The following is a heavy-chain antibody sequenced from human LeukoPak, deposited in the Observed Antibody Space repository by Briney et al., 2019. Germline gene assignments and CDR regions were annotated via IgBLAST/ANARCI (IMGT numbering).Heavy chain of an antibody. CDR2: IYYSGST. Sequence: PSETLSLTCTVSRGSIHNYYWSWLRQSPGKALEWIGYIYYSGSTNYNPSLKSRVTISVDTSKNQFSLKLSSVTAADTAVYYCARGGWSLDYWGQGTLVTVSS. V-gene: IGHV4-59*01. J-gene: IGHJ4*02. CDR1: RGSIHNYY. CDR3: ARGGWSLDY. D-gene: IGHD6-19*01.